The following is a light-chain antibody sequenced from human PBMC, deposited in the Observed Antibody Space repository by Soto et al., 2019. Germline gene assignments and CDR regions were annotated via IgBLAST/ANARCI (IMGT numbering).Light chain of an antibody. V-gene: IGKV3-15*01. CDR2: GAF. J-gene: IGKJ1*01. Sequence: EIVMTQSPATLSVSPGGRATLSCRASQSIRGTLAWYQQKPGQAPRLLMHGAFKRATGVPARFSGSGSGTEFTLTISSLQSEDFAVYFCQQFSDWPRTFGQGTKVDIK. CDR1: QSIRGT. CDR3: QQFSDWPRT.